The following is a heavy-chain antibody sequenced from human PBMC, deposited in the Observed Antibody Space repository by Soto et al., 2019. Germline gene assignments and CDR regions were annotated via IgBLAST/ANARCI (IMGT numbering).Heavy chain of an antibody. CDR1: GFTFSSYA. CDR3: AREKGGEVLDAFDI. D-gene: IGHD3-10*01. J-gene: IGHJ3*02. CDR2: ISYDGSNK. Sequence: PGGSLRLSCAASGFTFSSYAMHWVRQAPGKGLEWVAVISYDGSNKYYADSVKGRFTISRDNSKNTLYLQMNSLRAEDTAVYYCAREKGGEVLDAFDIWGQGTMVTVS. V-gene: IGHV3-30-3*01.